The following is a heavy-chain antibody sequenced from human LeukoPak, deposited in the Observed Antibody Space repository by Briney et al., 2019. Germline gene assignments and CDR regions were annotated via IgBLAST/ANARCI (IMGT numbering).Heavy chain of an antibody. Sequence: GGSLRLSCAASGFTFSSYAMSWVRQAPGKGLEWVSAISGSGGSTYYADSVKGRFTISRDNSKNTLYLQMNSLRAEDTAVYYCAKDSSHYYDSSGYYYYFDYWGQGTLATVSS. CDR1: GFTFSSYA. CDR2: ISGSGGST. CDR3: AKDSSHYYDSSGYYYYFDY. V-gene: IGHV3-23*01. D-gene: IGHD3-22*01. J-gene: IGHJ4*02.